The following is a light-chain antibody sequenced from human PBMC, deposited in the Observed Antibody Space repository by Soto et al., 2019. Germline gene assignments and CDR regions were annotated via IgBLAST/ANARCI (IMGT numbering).Light chain of an antibody. CDR3: SSFTSDRIYV. J-gene: IGLJ1*01. Sequence: QSALTQPTSVSGSPGQSITISCTGNHNDIGTYDYVSWYQQHPGRAPRLLIYGVTTRPSRISDRFSDSKSGLTASLTISGLQPEDEADYYCSSFTSDRIYVFGPGTKLTVL. CDR1: HNDIGTYDY. CDR2: GVT. V-gene: IGLV2-14*03.